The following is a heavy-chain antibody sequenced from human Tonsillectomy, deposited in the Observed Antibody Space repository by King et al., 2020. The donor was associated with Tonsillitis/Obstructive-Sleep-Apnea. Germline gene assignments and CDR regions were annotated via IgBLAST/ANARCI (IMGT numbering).Heavy chain of an antibody. CDR2: ISGSADST. Sequence: VQLVESGGGLVQPGGSLRLSCAASGFTFSTYAMSWVRQAPGKGLEWVSVISGSADSTFYADSVKGRFTISKDNSKNTLYLQMNGLRAEDKDVYYCAKGGGLVPAASEYWGQGTLVTVSS. CDR3: AKGGGLVPAASEY. V-gene: IGHV3-23*04. CDR1: GFTFSTYA. D-gene: IGHD2-2*01. J-gene: IGHJ4*02.